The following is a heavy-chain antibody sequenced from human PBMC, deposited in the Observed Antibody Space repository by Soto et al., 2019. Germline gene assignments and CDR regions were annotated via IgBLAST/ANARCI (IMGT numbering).Heavy chain of an antibody. Sequence: ASVKVSCKASGYTFTGYYMHWVRQAPGQGLEWMGWINPNSGGTNYAQKFQGWVTMTRDTSISTAYMELSRLRSDDTAVYYCAIGGVVVVAAYAYNWFDPWGQGTLVTVSS. D-gene: IGHD2-15*01. J-gene: IGHJ5*02. CDR2: INPNSGGT. V-gene: IGHV1-2*04. CDR3: AIGGVVVVAAYAYNWFDP. CDR1: GYTFTGYY.